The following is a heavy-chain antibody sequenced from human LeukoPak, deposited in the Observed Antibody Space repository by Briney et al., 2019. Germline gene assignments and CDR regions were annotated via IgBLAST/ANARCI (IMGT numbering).Heavy chain of an antibody. V-gene: IGHV1-18*01. D-gene: IGHD3-10*01. CDR1: GYTFTSYG. CDR2: ISAYNGNT. J-gene: IGHJ4*02. Sequence: ASVKVSCMASGYTFTSYGISLVRQAPGQGLEWMGWISAYNGNTNYAQKLQGRVTMTTDTSTSTAYMELRSLRSDDTAVYYCASLYYGSGSHDYWGQGTLVTVSS. CDR3: ASLYYGSGSHDY.